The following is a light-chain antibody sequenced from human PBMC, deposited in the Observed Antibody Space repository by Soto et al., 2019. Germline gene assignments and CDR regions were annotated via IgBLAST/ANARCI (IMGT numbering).Light chain of an antibody. Sequence: QSVLTQPPSVSAAPGQKVTISCSRSSSNIGNNYVSWYQQLPGTAPKLLIYDNNQRPSGIPDRFSGSKSGTSATLGITGLQTGDEADYYCGTWDSSLSAVVFGGGTKVTVL. CDR2: DNN. J-gene: IGLJ2*01. CDR3: GTWDSSLSAVV. V-gene: IGLV1-51*01. CDR1: SSNIGNNY.